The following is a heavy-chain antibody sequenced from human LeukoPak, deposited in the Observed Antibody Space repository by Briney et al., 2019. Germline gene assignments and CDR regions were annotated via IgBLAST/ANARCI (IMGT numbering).Heavy chain of an antibody. CDR1: GFTFSSFT. D-gene: IGHD3-3*01. Sequence: GGSLRLSCAASGFTFSSFTMSWVRQAPGKGLEWDSAISGSGGSTYYADSVKGRFTISRDNSKNTLYLQMNSLRAEDTAVYYCAKAAIFGVTGSYFDYWGQGTLVTVSS. CDR3: AKAAIFGVTGSYFDY. V-gene: IGHV3-23*01. J-gene: IGHJ4*02. CDR2: ISGSGGST.